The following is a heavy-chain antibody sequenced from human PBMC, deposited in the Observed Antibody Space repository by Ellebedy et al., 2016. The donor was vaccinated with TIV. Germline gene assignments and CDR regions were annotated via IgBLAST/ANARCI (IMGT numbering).Heavy chain of an antibody. CDR1: GYTFTGYD. Sequence: AASVKVSCKASGYTFTGYDINWVRQATGQGLEWMGWMNPNSSNTGYAQKFQGRVTMTRNTSISTAFMELSSLRSEDTAVYYCAREPALTVTTLTGADYWGQGTLVTVSS. J-gene: IGHJ4*02. CDR2: MNPNSSNT. D-gene: IGHD4-17*01. V-gene: IGHV1-8*01. CDR3: AREPALTVTTLTGADY.